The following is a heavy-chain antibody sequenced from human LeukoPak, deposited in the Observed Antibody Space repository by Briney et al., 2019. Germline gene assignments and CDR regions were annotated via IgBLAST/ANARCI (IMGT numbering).Heavy chain of an antibody. D-gene: IGHD6-19*01. CDR1: GFTFSSYE. Sequence: GGSLRLSCAASGFTFSSYEMNWVRQAPGKGLEWVSYISSSGSTIYYADSVKGRFTISRDNAKNSLYLQMNSLRAEDTAVYYCARDSSGWYYFDYWGQGTLVTVSS. CDR3: ARDSSGWYYFDY. V-gene: IGHV3-48*03. CDR2: ISSSGSTI. J-gene: IGHJ4*02.